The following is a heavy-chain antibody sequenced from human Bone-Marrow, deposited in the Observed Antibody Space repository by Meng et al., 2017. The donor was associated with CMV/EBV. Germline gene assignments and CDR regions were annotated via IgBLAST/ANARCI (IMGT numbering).Heavy chain of an antibody. Sequence: GGSLRLSCAVYGGSFSGYYWSWIRQPPGKGLEWVSSISSSSSYIYYADSVKGRFTISRDNAKNSLYLQMNSLRAEDTAVYYCARDQDYGDIPDFDYWGQGTLVTVSS. CDR1: GGSFSGYY. CDR2: ISSSSSYI. J-gene: IGHJ4*02. CDR3: ARDQDYGDIPDFDY. D-gene: IGHD4-17*01. V-gene: IGHV3-21*01.